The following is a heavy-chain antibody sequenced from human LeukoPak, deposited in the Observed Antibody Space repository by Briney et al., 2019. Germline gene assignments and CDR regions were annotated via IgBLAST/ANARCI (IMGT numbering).Heavy chain of an antibody. CDR2: IIPIFGTA. V-gene: IGHV1-69*05. Sequence: GSSVKVSCKASGGTFSGYAISWVRQAPGQGLEWIGGIIPIFGTANYAQKFQGRVTITTDESTSTAYMELSSLRSEDTAVYYCARGIAAAGIGSWFDPWGQGTLVTVSS. J-gene: IGHJ5*02. CDR3: ARGIAAAGIGSWFDP. CDR1: GGTFSGYA. D-gene: IGHD6-13*01.